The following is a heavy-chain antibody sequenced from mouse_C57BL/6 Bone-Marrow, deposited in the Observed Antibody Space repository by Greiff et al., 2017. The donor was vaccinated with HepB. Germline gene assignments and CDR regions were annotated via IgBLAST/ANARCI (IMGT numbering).Heavy chain of an antibody. D-gene: IGHD2-4*01. V-gene: IGHV5-6*01. CDR3: ARGYDYDRAWFAY. CDR1: GFTFSSYG. J-gene: IGHJ3*01. Sequence: EVKLVESGGDLVKPGGSLKLSCAASGFTFSSYGMSWVRQTPDKRLEWVATISSGGSYTYYPDSVKGRFTISRDNAKNTLYLQMSSLKSEDTAMYYGARGYDYDRAWFAYWGQGTLVTVSA. CDR2: ISSGGSYT.